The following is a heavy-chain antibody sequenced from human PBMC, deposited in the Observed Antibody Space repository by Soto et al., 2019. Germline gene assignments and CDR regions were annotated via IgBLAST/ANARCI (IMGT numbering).Heavy chain of an antibody. D-gene: IGHD6-13*01. Sequence: PGGSLRLSCAASVFTFENFGMIWVRQAPGTGLEWISSISGSGFKKYYADSVKGRFTISRDNAKNSLHLQMNSLRAEDTAVYYCTRDASRDSSARGWFDPWGPGTLVTVSS. CDR2: ISGSGFKK. CDR3: TRDASRDSSARGWFDP. CDR1: VFTFENFG. V-gene: IGHV3-21*01. J-gene: IGHJ5*02.